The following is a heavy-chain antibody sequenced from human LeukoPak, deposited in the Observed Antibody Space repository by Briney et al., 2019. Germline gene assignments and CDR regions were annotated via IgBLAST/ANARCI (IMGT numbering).Heavy chain of an antibody. J-gene: IGHJ6*02. CDR1: GFTFSSYS. CDR2: ISSSSSYI. V-gene: IGHV3-21*01. CDR3: ARDLRTNYYGRMDV. Sequence: PGGSLRLSCAASGFTFSSYSMNWVRQAPGKGLEWVSSISSSSSYIYYADSVKGRFTVSRDNAKNSLYLQMNSLRAEDTAVYYCARDLRTNYYGRMDVWGQGTTVTVSS. D-gene: IGHD3-10*01.